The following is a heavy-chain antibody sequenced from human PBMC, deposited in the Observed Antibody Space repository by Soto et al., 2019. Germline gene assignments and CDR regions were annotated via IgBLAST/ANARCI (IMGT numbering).Heavy chain of an antibody. J-gene: IGHJ4*02. Sequence: QVQLVQSGAEVKKPGSSVKVSCKASGGTFSSYAISWVRQAPGQGLEWMGGIIPIFGTANYAQKFQGRVTITADESTSLAYMELSSLRAEDTAVYYCARDRGDYGNAGWGDVTSGELDYCGQGSLVTVSS. CDR2: IIPIFGTA. CDR3: ARDRGDYGNAGWGDVTSGELDY. D-gene: IGHD3-10*01. V-gene: IGHV1-69*01. CDR1: GGTFSSYA.